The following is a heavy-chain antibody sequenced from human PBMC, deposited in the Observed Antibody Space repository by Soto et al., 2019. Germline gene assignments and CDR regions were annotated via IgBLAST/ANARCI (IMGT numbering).Heavy chain of an antibody. CDR2: IWYDGSNK. V-gene: IGHV3-33*01. CDR3: ARDRSPPVRGGSYPGHAFDI. D-gene: IGHD1-26*01. Sequence: QVQLVESGGGVVQPGRSLRLSCAASGFTFSSYGMHWVRQAPGKGLEWVAVIWYDGSNKYYADSVKGRFTISRDNSKNTLYLQMNSLRAEDTAVYYCARDRSPPVRGGSYPGHAFDIWGQGTMVTVSS. CDR1: GFTFSSYG. J-gene: IGHJ3*02.